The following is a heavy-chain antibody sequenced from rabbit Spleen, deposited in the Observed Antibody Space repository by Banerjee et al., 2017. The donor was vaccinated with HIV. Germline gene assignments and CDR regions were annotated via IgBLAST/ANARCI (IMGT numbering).Heavy chain of an antibody. V-gene: IGHV1S45*01. CDR1: GFDFTNYY. J-gene: IGHJ4*01. CDR3: ARDAAGREDFNL. D-gene: IGHD4-2*01. Sequence: QEQLEESAGGLVNPGGSLTLTYTASGFDFTNYYISWVRQAPGKGLEWIGIIYGAKGSTDYASWVNGRFTISKTSSTTVTLQMTRLTAADTATYFCARDAAGREDFNLWGPGPLVTVS. CDR2: IYGAKGST.